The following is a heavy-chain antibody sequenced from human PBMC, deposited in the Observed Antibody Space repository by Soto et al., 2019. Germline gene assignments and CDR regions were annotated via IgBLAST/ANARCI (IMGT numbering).Heavy chain of an antibody. V-gene: IGHV1-46*01. CDR3: ARGGMSMSLAGLVDY. CDR2: KNPRSGST. CDR1: GYTLTNYY. D-gene: IGHD6-19*01. J-gene: IGHJ4*02. Sequence: ASVKVSCKAVGYTLTNYYIHWVRQAPGLGLEWMGVKNPRSGSTAYAQKFQGRVTMTRDTSTSTVYMELSSLRSEDTAVYYCARGGMSMSLAGLVDYWGQGTLVTVSS.